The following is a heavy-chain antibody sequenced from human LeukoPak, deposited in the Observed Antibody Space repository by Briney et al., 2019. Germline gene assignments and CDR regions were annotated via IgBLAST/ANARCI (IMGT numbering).Heavy chain of an antibody. Sequence: GGSLRLSCTASGFTFGDYAMSWVRQAPGKGLEWVGFIRSKAYGGTTEYAASVKGRFTISRDDSKSIAYPQMNSLKTEDTAVYYCTREQAMVRGVSVYWGQGTLVTVSS. CDR2: IRSKAYGGTT. D-gene: IGHD3-10*01. CDR3: TREQAMVRGVSVY. V-gene: IGHV3-49*04. CDR1: GFTFGDYA. J-gene: IGHJ4*02.